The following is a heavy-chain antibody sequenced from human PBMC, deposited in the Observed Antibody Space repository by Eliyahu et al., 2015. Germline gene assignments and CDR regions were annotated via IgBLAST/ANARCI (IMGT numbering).Heavy chain of an antibody. J-gene: IGHJ6*03. V-gene: IGHV4-34*01. CDR3: ARGRHEGYYMDV. Sequence: QVQLQQWGAGLLKPSETLSLTCXVXGGXFSGYXWSWIRQPPGXGLXWIGEINHSGSTNYNPSXKSRVTISVDTSKNQFSLKLSSVTAADTAVYYCARGRHEGYYMDVWGKGTTVTVSS. CDR2: INHSGST. CDR1: GGXFSGYX.